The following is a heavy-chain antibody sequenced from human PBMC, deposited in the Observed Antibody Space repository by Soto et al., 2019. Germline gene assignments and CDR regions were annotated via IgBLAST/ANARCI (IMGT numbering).Heavy chain of an antibody. Sequence: GGSLRLSCAASGFTFSSYGMHWVRQAPGKGLEWVAVISYDGSIKYYADSVKGRFTISRDNSKNTLYLQMNSLRAEDKAVYYCAKVGYYYGSGSYPWFDPWGQGTLVTVSS. V-gene: IGHV3-30*18. CDR2: ISYDGSIK. CDR1: GFTFSSYG. CDR3: AKVGYYYGSGSYPWFDP. J-gene: IGHJ5*02. D-gene: IGHD3-10*01.